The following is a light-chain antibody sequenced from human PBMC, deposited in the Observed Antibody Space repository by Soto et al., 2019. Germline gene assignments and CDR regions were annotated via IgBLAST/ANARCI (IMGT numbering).Light chain of an antibody. CDR2: KAS. CDR1: QSIGRS. J-gene: IGKJ2*01. V-gene: IGKV1-5*03. Sequence: DIQMTQSPSTLSASVGDRVTITCRASQSIGRSLAWYQQKPGKAPKLLIFKASTLESGVPSRFSGSGSGTEFTLTINSLQPDDFATYYCQQCDSSSYTFGQGTKLDI. CDR3: QQCDSSSYT.